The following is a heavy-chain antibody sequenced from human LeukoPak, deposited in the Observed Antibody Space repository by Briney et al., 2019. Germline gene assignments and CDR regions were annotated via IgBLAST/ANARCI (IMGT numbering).Heavy chain of an antibody. CDR1: GFTVSSNY. V-gene: IGHV3-66*02. Sequence: GGSLRLSYAASGFTVSSNYMSWVRQAPGKGLEWVSVIYSGGSTYYADSVKGRFTISRDNSKNTLYLQMNSLRAEDTAVYYCARGVVPAATRYYYYMDVWGKGTTVTVSS. CDR2: IYSGGST. J-gene: IGHJ6*03. CDR3: ARGVVPAATRYYYYMDV. D-gene: IGHD2-2*01.